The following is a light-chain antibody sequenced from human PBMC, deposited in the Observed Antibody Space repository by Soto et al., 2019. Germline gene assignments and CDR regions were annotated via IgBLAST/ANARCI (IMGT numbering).Light chain of an antibody. CDR3: SSYTSSSTLV. CDR2: EVS. J-gene: IGLJ1*01. CDR1: SSDVGGYNY. Sequence: QSVLTQPASVSGSPGQSITISCTGTSSDVGGYNYVSWYQQHPGKAPKLMIYEVSNRPSGISNRFSGSRSGNTASLTISGLQAEDEAEYCCSSYTSSSTLVFGTGTKVTDL. V-gene: IGLV2-14*01.